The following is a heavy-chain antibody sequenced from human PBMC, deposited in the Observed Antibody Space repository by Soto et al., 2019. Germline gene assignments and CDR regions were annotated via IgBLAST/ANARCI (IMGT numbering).Heavy chain of an antibody. Sequence: PSETLSLTCAVYGGSFSGYYWSWIRQPPGKGLEWIGEINHSGSTNYNPSLKSRVTISVDTSKNQFSLKLSSVTAVDTAVYYRGKLAVPAAVDFWGQXTLVTVSS. CDR2: INHSGST. CDR3: GKLAVPAAVDF. J-gene: IGHJ4*02. D-gene: IGHD2-2*01. CDR1: GGSFSGYY. V-gene: IGHV4-34*01.